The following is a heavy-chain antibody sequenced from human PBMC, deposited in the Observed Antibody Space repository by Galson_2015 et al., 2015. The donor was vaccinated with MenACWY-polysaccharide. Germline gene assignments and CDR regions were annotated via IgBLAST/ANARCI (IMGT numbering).Heavy chain of an antibody. CDR3: ARDGRRGYGDYLPNY. V-gene: IGHV3-30-3*01. CDR1: GFTFSSYA. J-gene: IGHJ4*02. Sequence: SLRLSCAASGFTFSSYAMHWVRQASGKGLEWVAVISYDGSNKYYADSVKGRFTISRDNSKNTLYLQMNSLRAEDTAVYYCARDGRRGYGDYLPNYWGQGTLVTVSS. CDR2: ISYDGSNK. D-gene: IGHD4-17*01.